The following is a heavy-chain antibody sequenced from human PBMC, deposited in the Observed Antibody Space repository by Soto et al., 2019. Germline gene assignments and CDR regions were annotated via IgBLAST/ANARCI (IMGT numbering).Heavy chain of an antibody. CDR1: GFTFNSHT. V-gene: IGHV3-21*01. CDR2: ISATGSDI. CDR3: ARGYDVVRVPVAIRVGYFDH. Sequence: EVDLVESGGGLAKPGGALRLSCTDSGFTFNSHTMNWVRQAPGKGLEWVSSISATGSDIYYGDSVMGRFTISRDNAKNSLYLQLNNLRVEDTAVYYCARGYDVVRVPVAIRVGYFDHWGQGTVVTVSS. D-gene: IGHD3-16*01. J-gene: IGHJ4*02.